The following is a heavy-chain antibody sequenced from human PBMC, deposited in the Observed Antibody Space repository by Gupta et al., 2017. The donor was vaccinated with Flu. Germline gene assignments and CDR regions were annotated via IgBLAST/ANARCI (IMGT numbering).Heavy chain of an antibody. D-gene: IGHD2-15*01. J-gene: IGHJ6*02. Sequence: QLHLQASGTGLVKPSETLYLTRAVSGGPLSRSNYFWGWIRQPPGKGLEWIGNIYYNGSTDDNPSRKSRLTNTLDTSKNQFSLTVSPGTAAETAGDRGAKLSRGYGGDVLGQGTTVTVSS. CDR1: GGPLSRSNYF. CDR2: IYYNGST. V-gene: IGHV4-39*01. CDR3: AKLSRGYGGDV.